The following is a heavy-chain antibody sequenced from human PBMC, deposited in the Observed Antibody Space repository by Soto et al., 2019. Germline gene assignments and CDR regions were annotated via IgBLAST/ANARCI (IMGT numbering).Heavy chain of an antibody. D-gene: IGHD3-22*01. CDR3: ARVSGYYNSSGYYYYYNGMDV. V-gene: IGHV1-69*13. CDR1: GGTFINSG. CDR2: IIPIIDTA. Sequence: ASVKVSCKASGGTFINSGISWVRQAPGQGLEWMGGIIPIIDTANYAQKFQGRVTISADESTSTAYMELSSLRSEDTAVYYCARVSGYYNSSGYYYYYNGMDVWGQGTTVTVSS. J-gene: IGHJ6*02.